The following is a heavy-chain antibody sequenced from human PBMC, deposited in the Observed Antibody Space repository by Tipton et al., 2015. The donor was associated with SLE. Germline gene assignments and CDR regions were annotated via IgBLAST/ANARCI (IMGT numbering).Heavy chain of an antibody. CDR1: GFIFSSYG. J-gene: IGHJ4*02. CDR3: AKDYGSGNYYNYLDY. D-gene: IGHD3-10*01. CDR2: LRYDGNNK. V-gene: IGHV3-30*02. Sequence: SLRLSCAASGFIFSSYGMHWVRQAPGKGLEWVAFLRYDGNNKFHADSVKGRFTISRDNSKNTLYLQMNSLRPEDTAVYYCAKDYGSGNYYNYLDYWGQGTLVTVSS.